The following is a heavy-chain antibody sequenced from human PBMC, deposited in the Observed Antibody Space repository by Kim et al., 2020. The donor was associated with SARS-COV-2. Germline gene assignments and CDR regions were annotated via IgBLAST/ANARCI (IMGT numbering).Heavy chain of an antibody. CDR3: ARDPSSGGMDV. CDR1: GFTLRGNY. Sequence: GGSLRLSCAASGFTLRGNYMHWVRQAPGRGLEWVSIIYSDGKTYYGDFVKGRFSISRDNSKNTMYLQMNSLRVEDTAVYYCARDPSSGGMDVWGKGTTVTVSS. CDR2: IYSDGKT. V-gene: IGHV3-53*01. J-gene: IGHJ6*04. D-gene: IGHD7-27*01.